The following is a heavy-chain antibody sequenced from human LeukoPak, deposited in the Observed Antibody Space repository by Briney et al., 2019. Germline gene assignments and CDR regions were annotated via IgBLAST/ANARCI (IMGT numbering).Heavy chain of an antibody. Sequence: SETLSLTCTVSGGSISSSSYYWGWIRQPPGKGLEWVGSIYYTGSTFYNPSLKSRVTISVDTSKNQFSLKLSSVAAADTAVYYCAKGYSYGTGYNWSDPWGQGTLVTVSS. J-gene: IGHJ5*02. CDR1: GGSISSSSYY. D-gene: IGHD5-18*01. CDR3: AKGYSYGTGYNWSDP. V-gene: IGHV4-39*07. CDR2: IYYTGST.